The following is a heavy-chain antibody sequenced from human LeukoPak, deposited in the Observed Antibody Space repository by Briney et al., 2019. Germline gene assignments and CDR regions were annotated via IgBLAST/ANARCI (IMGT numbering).Heavy chain of an antibody. CDR3: ARNRVTFGGVPDAFDI. CDR2: ISSSSSYI. J-gene: IGHJ3*02. V-gene: IGHV3-21*01. CDR1: GFTFSSYS. Sequence: PGRSLRLSCAASGFTFSSYSMNWVRQAPGKGLEWVSSISSSSSYIYYADSVKGRFTISRDNAKNSLYLQMNSLRAEDTAVYYCARNRVTFGGVPDAFDIWGQGTMVTVSS. D-gene: IGHD3-16*01.